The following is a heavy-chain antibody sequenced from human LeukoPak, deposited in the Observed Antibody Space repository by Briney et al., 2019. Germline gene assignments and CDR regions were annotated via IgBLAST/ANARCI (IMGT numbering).Heavy chain of an antibody. J-gene: IGHJ5*02. CDR2: MNPNSGNT. D-gene: IGHD1-26*01. CDR3: ARAHRVGATHLNNNWFDP. V-gene: IGHV1-8*03. Sequence: GASVKFSCKASGYTFTSYDINWVRQATGQGLEWMGWMNPNSGNTGYAQKFQGRVTITRNTSISTAYMELSSLRSEDTAVYYCARAHRVGATHLNNNWFDPWGQGTLVTVSS. CDR1: GYTFTSYD.